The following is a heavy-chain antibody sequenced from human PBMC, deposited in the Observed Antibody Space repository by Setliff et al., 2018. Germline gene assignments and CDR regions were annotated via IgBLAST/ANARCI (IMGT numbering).Heavy chain of an antibody. J-gene: IGHJ6*02. D-gene: IGHD3-3*01. V-gene: IGHV1-2*06. Sequence: GASVKVSCKASGYTFTTYDINWVRQAPGQGLEWMGRINPNSGGTNYAQKFQGRVTMTRDTAVSTAYMELSRLRSDDTAVYYCVRAGEFYSFWSGYTDRQYYFYGMDVWGQGTTVTVSS. CDR2: INPNSGGT. CDR3: VRAGEFYSFWSGYTDRQYYFYGMDV. CDR1: GYTFTTYD.